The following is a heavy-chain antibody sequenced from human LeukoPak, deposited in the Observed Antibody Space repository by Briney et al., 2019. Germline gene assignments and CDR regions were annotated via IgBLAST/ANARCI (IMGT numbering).Heavy chain of an antibody. V-gene: IGHV3-21*01. Sequence: GGSLRLSCAASGFTFSSYSMNWVRQAPGKGLEWVSSISSSSSYIHYADSVKGRFTISRDNAKNSLYLQMNSLRAEDTAVYYCARDSHSSGWFDWGQGTLVTVSS. D-gene: IGHD6-19*01. CDR2: ISSSSSYI. CDR1: GFTFSSYS. CDR3: ARDSHSSGWFD. J-gene: IGHJ4*02.